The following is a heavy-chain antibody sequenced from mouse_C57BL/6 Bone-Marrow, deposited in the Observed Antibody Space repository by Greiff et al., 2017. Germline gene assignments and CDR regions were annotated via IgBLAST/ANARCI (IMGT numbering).Heavy chain of an antibody. CDR3: AIYYGSQRVWFAY. CDR1: GYTFTSYW. Sequence: VQLQQPGAELVKPGASVKLSCKASGYTFTSYWMHWVKQRPGQGLEWIGMIHPNSGSTNYNEKFKSKATLTVDKSSSTAYMQLSSLTSEDSAVYYCAIYYGSQRVWFAYWGQGTLVTVSA. V-gene: IGHV1-64*01. CDR2: IHPNSGST. J-gene: IGHJ3*01. D-gene: IGHD1-1*01.